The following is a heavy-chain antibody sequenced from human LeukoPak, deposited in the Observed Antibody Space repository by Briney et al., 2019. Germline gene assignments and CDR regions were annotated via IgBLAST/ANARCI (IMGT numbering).Heavy chain of an antibody. D-gene: IGHD3-9*01. Sequence: SETLSLTCAVYGGSFSGYYWSWIRQPPGKGLEWIGEINHSGSTNYNPSLKSRVTISVDTSKNQFSLKLSSVTAADTAVYYCASVPAYYDILTGYSLDYWGQGTPVTVSS. CDR3: ASVPAYYDILTGYSLDY. CDR1: GGSFSGYY. V-gene: IGHV4-34*01. CDR2: INHSGST. J-gene: IGHJ4*02.